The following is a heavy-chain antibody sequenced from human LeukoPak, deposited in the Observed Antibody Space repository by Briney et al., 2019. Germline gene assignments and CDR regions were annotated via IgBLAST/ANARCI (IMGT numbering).Heavy chain of an antibody. CDR2: IYYSGST. D-gene: IGHD2-15*01. Sequence: SETLSLTCAVYGGSFSDYSWSWIRQPPGKGLEWIGYIYYSGSTNYNPSLKSRVTISVDTSKNQFSLKLSSVTAADTAVYYCARGFQAAAKDYYYYGMDVWGQGTTVTVSS. CDR3: ARGFQAAAKDYYYYGMDV. V-gene: IGHV4-59*01. J-gene: IGHJ6*02. CDR1: GGSFSDYS.